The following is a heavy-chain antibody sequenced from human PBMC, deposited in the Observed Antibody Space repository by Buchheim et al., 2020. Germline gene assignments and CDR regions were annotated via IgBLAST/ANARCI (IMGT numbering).Heavy chain of an antibody. CDR1: GGSFSGYY. V-gene: IGHV4-34*01. CDR2: INHSGST. CDR3: ARGDYVWGSYLKFDY. J-gene: IGHJ4*02. Sequence: QVQLHQWGAGLLKPSETLSLTCAVSGGSFSGYYWTWIRQPPGKGLEWIGEINHSGSTNYNPSLKSRVIISVDTSKNQLSLKLSSVTAADTAVYYCARGDYVWGSYLKFDYWGQGTL. D-gene: IGHD3-16*02.